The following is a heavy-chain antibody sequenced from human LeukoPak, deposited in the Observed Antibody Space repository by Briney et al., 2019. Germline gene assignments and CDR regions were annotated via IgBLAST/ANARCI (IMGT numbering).Heavy chain of an antibody. D-gene: IGHD3-22*01. CDR3: ARGPDYYDSSGYYYTDFDY. Sequence: SVKVSCKASGGTFSSYAISWVRQAPGQGLEWMGRIIPIFGTANYAQKFQGRVTITTDESTSTAYMELRSLRSEDTAVYYCARGPDYYDSSGYYYTDFDYWGQGTLVTVSS. CDR2: IIPIFGTA. CDR1: GGTFSSYA. V-gene: IGHV1-69*05. J-gene: IGHJ4*02.